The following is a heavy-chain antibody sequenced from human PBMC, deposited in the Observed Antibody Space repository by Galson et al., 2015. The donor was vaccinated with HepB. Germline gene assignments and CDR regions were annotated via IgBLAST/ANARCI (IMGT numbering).Heavy chain of an antibody. CDR3: AGGLGGAPFLLGSPVDY. J-gene: IGHJ4*02. CDR2: ISYDGSNK. Sequence: SLRLSCAASGFTFSSYAMHWVRQAPGKGLEWVAVISYDGSNKYYADSVKGRFTISRDNSKNALYLQMNSLRAEDTAVYYCAGGLGGAPFLLGSPVDYWGQGTLVTVSS. D-gene: IGHD3-16*01. CDR1: GFTFSSYA. V-gene: IGHV3-30*04.